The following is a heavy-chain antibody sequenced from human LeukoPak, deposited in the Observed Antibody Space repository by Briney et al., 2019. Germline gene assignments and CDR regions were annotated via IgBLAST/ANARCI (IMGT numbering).Heavy chain of an antibody. V-gene: IGHV3-48*01. CDR3: ATDSGYLLRCGD. CDR2: ISYSSGTV. CDR1: GFTFSDYN. Sequence: GGSLRLPCAASGFTFSDYNMNWVRQAPGKGLEWVSYISYSSGTVYYADSVKGRFTISRDNARNSLYLQMNSLRADDTAVYYCATDSGYLLRCGDWGQGTLVTVSS. J-gene: IGHJ4*02. D-gene: IGHD5-12*01.